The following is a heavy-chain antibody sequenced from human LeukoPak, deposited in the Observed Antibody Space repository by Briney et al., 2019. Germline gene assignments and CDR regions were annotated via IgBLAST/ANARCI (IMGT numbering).Heavy chain of an antibody. CDR1: GGTFSSYA. D-gene: IGHD5-24*01. Sequence: ASVKVSCKASGGTFSSYAISWVRQAPGQGHEWMGRIIPIFGTANYAQKFQGRVTITTDESTSTAYMELSSLRSEDTAVYYCASYSRDGYAYFDYWGQGTLVTVSS. CDR3: ASYSRDGYAYFDY. V-gene: IGHV1-69*05. J-gene: IGHJ4*02. CDR2: IIPIFGTA.